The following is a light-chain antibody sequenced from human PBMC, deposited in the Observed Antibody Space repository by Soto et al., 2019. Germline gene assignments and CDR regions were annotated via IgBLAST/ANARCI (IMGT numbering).Light chain of an antibody. J-gene: IGLJ2*01. Sequence: QSALTQPAAVSGSPGQSIAISCTGSNSDFGGYNSVSWYQQHPGKAPKLIISEVSSRPSGVSDRFSGSRSGNTASLTIAGLQGEDEAHYYCSSYTSRSTVFGGGTKLTVL. CDR1: NSDFGGYNS. V-gene: IGLV2-14*01. CDR3: SSYTSRSTV. CDR2: EVS.